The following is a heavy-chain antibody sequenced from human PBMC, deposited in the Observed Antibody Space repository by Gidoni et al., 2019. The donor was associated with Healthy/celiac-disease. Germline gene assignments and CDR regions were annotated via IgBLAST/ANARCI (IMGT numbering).Heavy chain of an antibody. V-gene: IGHV4-31*03. D-gene: IGHD3-22*01. CDR1: GGSISSGCYY. Sequence: QVQLQESGPGLVKPSQTLSLTCTVSGGSISSGCYYWRWIRQHPGKGLEWIGYIYYSGSTYYNPSLKSRVTISVDTSKNQFSLKLSSVTAADTAVYYCARETLSYYYDSSGYYPWYFDYWGQGTLVTVSS. CDR2: IYYSGST. J-gene: IGHJ4*02. CDR3: ARETLSYYYDSSGYYPWYFDY.